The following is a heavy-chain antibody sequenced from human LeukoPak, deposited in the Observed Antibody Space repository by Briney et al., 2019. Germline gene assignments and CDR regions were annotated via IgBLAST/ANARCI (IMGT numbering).Heavy chain of an antibody. D-gene: IGHD6-13*01. CDR1: GYTFTSYG. CDR3: ARVCSSSWKPGLDP. CDR2: ISAYNGNT. Sequence: GASVKVSCKASGYTFTSYGISWVRQAPGQGLEWMEWISAYNGNTNYAQKLQGRVTMTTDTSTSTAYMELRSLRSDDTAVYYCARVCSSSWKPGLDPWGQGTLVTVSS. V-gene: IGHV1-18*01. J-gene: IGHJ5*02.